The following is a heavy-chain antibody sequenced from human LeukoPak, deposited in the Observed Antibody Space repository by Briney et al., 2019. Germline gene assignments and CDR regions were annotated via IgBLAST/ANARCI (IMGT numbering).Heavy chain of an antibody. CDR1: GGSISSYY. D-gene: IGHD3-3*01. Sequence: PSETPSLTCTVSGGSISSYYWSWIRQPPGKGLEWIGYIYYSGGTNYNPSLKSRVTISVDTSKNQFSLKLSSMTAADTAVYYCARGGYYTLEYYYYMDVWGKGTTVTVSS. CDR3: ARGGYYTLEYYYYMDV. J-gene: IGHJ6*03. V-gene: IGHV4-59*01. CDR2: IYYSGGT.